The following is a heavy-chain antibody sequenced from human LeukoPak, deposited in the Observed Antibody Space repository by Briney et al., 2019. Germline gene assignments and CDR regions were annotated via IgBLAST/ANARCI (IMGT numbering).Heavy chain of an antibody. V-gene: IGHV3-53*01. CDR1: GFTFSSYA. CDR3: ARAGYYDSSGFYAPDAFDI. J-gene: IGHJ3*02. CDR2: VYSGGST. D-gene: IGHD3-22*01. Sequence: GGSLRLSCSASGFTFSSYAMHWVRKAPGKGLEWVSFVYSGGSTYYEDSVKGRFTISRDSSKNTLFLQMNSLRVGDTAVYYCARAGYYDSSGFYAPDAFDIWGQGTVVTVSS.